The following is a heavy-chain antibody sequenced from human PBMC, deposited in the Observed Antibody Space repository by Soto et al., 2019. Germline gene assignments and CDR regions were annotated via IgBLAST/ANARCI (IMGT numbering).Heavy chain of an antibody. Sequence: PGGSLRLSCAASGFAFSSYEMNWVRQSPGKGLEWLSYISSTASTIHYADSVKGRFTISRDNANNSVYLQMNSLTADDSAVYYCARAAGIMTRGFHGMDVWDQGTTVTVSS. D-gene: IGHD3-10*01. CDR3: ARAAGIMTRGFHGMDV. J-gene: IGHJ6*02. CDR2: ISSTASTI. V-gene: IGHV3-48*03. CDR1: GFAFSSYE.